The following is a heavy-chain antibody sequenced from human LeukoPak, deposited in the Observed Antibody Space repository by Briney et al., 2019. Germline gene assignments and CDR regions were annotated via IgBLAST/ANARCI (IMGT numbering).Heavy chain of an antibody. CDR3: ARHNSYYYDSSGTNWFDP. CDR1: GGSISSSSYY. Sequence: SETLSLTCTVSGGSISSSSYYWGWIRQPPGKGLEWIGSIYYSGSTYYNPSLKSRVSISVDTSKNQFSLKLSSVTAADTAVYYCARHNSYYYDSSGTNWFDPWGQGTLVTVSS. J-gene: IGHJ5*02. V-gene: IGHV4-39*01. D-gene: IGHD3-22*01. CDR2: IYYSGST.